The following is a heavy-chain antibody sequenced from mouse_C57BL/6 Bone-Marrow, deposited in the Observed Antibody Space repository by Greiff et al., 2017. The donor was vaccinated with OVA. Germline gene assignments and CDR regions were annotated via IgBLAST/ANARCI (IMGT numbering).Heavy chain of an antibody. V-gene: IGHV1-81*01. CDR3: ARYDYDEDWYFDV. J-gene: IGHJ1*03. D-gene: IGHD2-4*01. Sequence: QVHVKQSGAELARPGASVKLSCKASGYTFTSYGISWVKQRTGQGLEWIGEIYPRSGNTYYNEKFKGKATLTADKSSSTAYMELRSLTSEDSAVYFCARYDYDEDWYFDVWGTGTTVTVSS. CDR1: GYTFTSYG. CDR2: IYPRSGNT.